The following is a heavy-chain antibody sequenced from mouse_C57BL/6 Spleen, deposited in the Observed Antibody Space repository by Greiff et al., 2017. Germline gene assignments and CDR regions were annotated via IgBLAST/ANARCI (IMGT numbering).Heavy chain of an antibody. V-gene: IGHV1-55*01. J-gene: IGHJ3*01. CDR1: GYTFTSYW. CDR2: IYPGSGST. CDR3: ARDHYGSSYGFAY. Sequence: VQLQQPGAELVKPGASVKMSCKASGYTFTSYWITWVKQRPGQGLEWIGDIYPGSGSTNYNEKFKGKATLTVDTASSTAYMQLSSLTSEDSAVYYCARDHYGSSYGFAYWGQGTLVTVSA. D-gene: IGHD1-1*01.